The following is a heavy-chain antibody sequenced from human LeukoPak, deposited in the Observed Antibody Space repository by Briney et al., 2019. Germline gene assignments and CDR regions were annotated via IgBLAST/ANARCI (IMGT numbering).Heavy chain of an antibody. CDR3: ARVNGVYYYYGMDV. D-gene: IGHD1-1*01. CDR2: ISYDGSNK. Sequence: PGRSLRLSCAASGFTFSSYGMHWVRQALGKGLKWVAVISYDGSNKYYADSVKGRFTISRDNSKNTLYLQMNSLRAEDTAVYYCARVNGVYYYYGMDVWGQGTTVTVSS. J-gene: IGHJ6*02. V-gene: IGHV3-30*03. CDR1: GFTFSSYG.